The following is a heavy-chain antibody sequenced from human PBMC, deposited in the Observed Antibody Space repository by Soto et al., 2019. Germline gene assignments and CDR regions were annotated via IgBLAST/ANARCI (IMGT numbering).Heavy chain of an antibody. CDR2: IYWDDDK. CDR3: AHREFNVWGSYRYTDYYGMDV. J-gene: IGHJ6*02. V-gene: IGHV2-5*02. Sequence: QITLKESGPTLVKPTQTLTLTCTFSGFSLSTSGVGVGWIRQPPGKALEWLALIYWDDDKRYSPSLKSRLTITKDTSKNQVVLTMTNMDPVDTATYSCAHREFNVWGSYRYTDYYGMDVWGQGPTVTVSS. D-gene: IGHD3-16*02. CDR1: GFSLSTSGVG.